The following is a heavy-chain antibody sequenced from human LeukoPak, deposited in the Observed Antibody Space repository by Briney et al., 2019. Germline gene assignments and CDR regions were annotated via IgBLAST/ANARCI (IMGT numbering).Heavy chain of an antibody. V-gene: IGHV1-2*02. CDR1: GYTFIDYY. Sequence: ASVKVSCKASGYTFIDYYMHWVRQAPGQGLEWMGCINPNSGDTKYAQNFQGRVTMTRDTSIRTAYMELTRLRSGDTAVYYCARGVPITMRIVSGTRFDYWGQGTLVTVSS. CDR2: INPNSGDT. J-gene: IGHJ4*02. CDR3: ARGVPITMRIVSGTRFDY. D-gene: IGHD3-22*01.